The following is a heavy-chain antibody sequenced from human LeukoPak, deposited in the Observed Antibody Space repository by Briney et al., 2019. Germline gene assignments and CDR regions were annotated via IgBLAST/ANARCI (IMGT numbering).Heavy chain of an antibody. CDR1: GFTFVNAW. V-gene: IGHV3-15*01. Sequence: GGSLRLSCAASGFTFVNAWMTWVRQAPGKGLEWVGRIKSRSGGGTTDYAEPVKGRFTISRDDSKNTLNVQMNSLKTEDTAVYFCTTEHGNPVYESSGFWTLRAFDIWGQGTMVTVSS. CDR2: IKSRSGGGTT. CDR3: TTEHGNPVYESSGFWTLRAFDI. J-gene: IGHJ3*02. D-gene: IGHD3-22*01.